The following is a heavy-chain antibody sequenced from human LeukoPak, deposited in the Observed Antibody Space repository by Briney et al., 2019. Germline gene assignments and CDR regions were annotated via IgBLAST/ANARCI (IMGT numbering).Heavy chain of an antibody. D-gene: IGHD1-1*01. Sequence: GGSLRLSCAASGFTFSSYSMNWVRQAPGKGLEWVSYISSSSSTIYYADSVKGRFTISRDNAKNSLYLQMNSLRAEDTAVYYCARDPIEGTTGTVDAFDIWGQGTMVTVSS. CDR1: GFTFSSYS. CDR3: ARDPIEGTTGTVDAFDI. J-gene: IGHJ3*02. V-gene: IGHV3-48*01. CDR2: ISSSSSTI.